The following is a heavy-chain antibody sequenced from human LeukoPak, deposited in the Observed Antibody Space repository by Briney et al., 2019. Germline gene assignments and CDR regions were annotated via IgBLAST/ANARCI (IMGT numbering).Heavy chain of an antibody. CDR1: GFTFSSYA. Sequence: GGSLRLSCTASGFTFSSYAMSWVRQAPGKGLEWVSVISGSGGSTYYGDSVKGRFTISRDNSKNTLYLQMNSLKAEDTAVYYCAKDGVVTITFDYWGQGTLVTVSS. D-gene: IGHD3-16*01. CDR2: ISGSGGST. CDR3: AKDGVVTITFDY. V-gene: IGHV3-23*01. J-gene: IGHJ4*02.